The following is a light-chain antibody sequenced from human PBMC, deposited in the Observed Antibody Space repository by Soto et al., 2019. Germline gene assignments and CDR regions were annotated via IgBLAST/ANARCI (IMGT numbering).Light chain of an antibody. CDR2: DVT. J-gene: IGLJ1*01. V-gene: IGLV2-11*01. Sequence: QSALTQPRSVSASPGQPVTISCTGTNSDVGRYDYVSWYQQHPGKAPKLIVYDVTERPSGVPDRFSGSKSGNTASLTISGLQAEDEADYSCCSFAGSYSYVFGTGTKVTVL. CDR3: CSFAGSYSYV. CDR1: NSDVGRYDY.